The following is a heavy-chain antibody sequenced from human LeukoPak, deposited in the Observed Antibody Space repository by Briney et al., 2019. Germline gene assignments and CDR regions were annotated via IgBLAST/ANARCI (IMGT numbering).Heavy chain of an antibody. J-gene: IGHJ5*02. CDR3: ARDIAYCGGDCYVQFDP. D-gene: IGHD2-21*02. CDR1: GGSISSGSYY. CDR2: IYTSGST. V-gene: IGHV4-61*02. Sequence: SETLSLTCTVSGGSISSGSYYWSWIRQPAGTGLEWVGRIYTSGSTNYNPSLKSRVTISVDTSKNQFSLKLSSVTAADTAVYYCARDIAYCGGDCYVQFDPWGQGTLVTVSS.